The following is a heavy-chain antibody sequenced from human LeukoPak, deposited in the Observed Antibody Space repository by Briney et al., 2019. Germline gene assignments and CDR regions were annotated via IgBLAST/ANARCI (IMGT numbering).Heavy chain of an antibody. V-gene: IGHV3-21*01. CDR2: ISVRSNYI. CDR3: VRLRRNSDTSGFYYYYDF. CDR1: GYTFSSYS. J-gene: IGHJ4*02. Sequence: GGPLRLSCVASGYTFSSYSINGVRQAPGKGLEGVSPISVRSNYIYYADSVRGRFSISRDDARDSLYLQMNSLRAEDTAVYYCVRLRRNSDTSGFYYYYDFWGQGTLVTVSS. D-gene: IGHD3-22*01.